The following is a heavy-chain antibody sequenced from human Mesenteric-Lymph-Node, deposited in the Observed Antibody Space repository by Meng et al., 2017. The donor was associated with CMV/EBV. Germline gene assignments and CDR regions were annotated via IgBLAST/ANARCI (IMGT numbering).Heavy chain of an antibody. J-gene: IGHJ5*02. V-gene: IGHV4-39*07. Sequence: YYWGWIRQPPGKGLEWIGSIYYSGSTYYNPSLKSRVTISVDTSKNQFSLKLSSVTAADTAVYYCARAHKTYYYDSSGYYTPGNWFDPWGQGTLVTVSS. CDR2: IYYSGST. D-gene: IGHD3-22*01. CDR3: ARAHKTYYYDSSGYYTPGNWFDP. CDR1: YY.